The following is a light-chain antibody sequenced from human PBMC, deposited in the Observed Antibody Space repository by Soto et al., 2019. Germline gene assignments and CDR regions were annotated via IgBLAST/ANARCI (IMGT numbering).Light chain of an antibody. Sequence: DIQMTQSPSSLSASVGDRVTLTCRASQSISSFLNWYQQKPGKSPKVLIYGASSLQTGVPSRFSGSGSVTDFTLTISSLQPEDSATYYCQQSHSAWTFGQGTKVE. J-gene: IGKJ1*01. CDR2: GAS. CDR1: QSISSF. V-gene: IGKV1-39*01. CDR3: QQSHSAWT.